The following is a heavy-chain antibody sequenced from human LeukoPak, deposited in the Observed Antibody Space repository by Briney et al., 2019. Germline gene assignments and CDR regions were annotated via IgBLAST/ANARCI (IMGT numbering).Heavy chain of an antibody. D-gene: IGHD6-19*01. CDR1: GFTFSDYY. J-gene: IGHJ4*02. Sequence: PGGSLRLSCAASGFTFSDYYMSWIRQAPGRGLEWVSYISSSGSTIYYADSVKGRFTISRDNAKNSLYLQMNSLRAEDTAVYYCARARRSSGWPLVDCWGQGTLVTVSS. CDR3: ARARRSSGWPLVDC. CDR2: ISSSGSTI. V-gene: IGHV3-11*01.